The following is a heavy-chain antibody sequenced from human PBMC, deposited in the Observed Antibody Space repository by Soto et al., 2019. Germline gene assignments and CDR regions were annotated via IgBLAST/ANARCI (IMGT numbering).Heavy chain of an antibody. Sequence: GGSLRLSCAASGFTFSSYAMSWVRQAPEKGLEWVSAISGSGGSTYYADSVKGRFTISRDNSKNTLYLQMNSLRAEDTAVYYCAKDASSGWYWRNPFDYWGQRTLVTVSS. J-gene: IGHJ4*02. V-gene: IGHV3-23*01. D-gene: IGHD6-19*01. CDR2: ISGSGGST. CDR3: AKDASSGWYWRNPFDY. CDR1: GFTFSSYA.